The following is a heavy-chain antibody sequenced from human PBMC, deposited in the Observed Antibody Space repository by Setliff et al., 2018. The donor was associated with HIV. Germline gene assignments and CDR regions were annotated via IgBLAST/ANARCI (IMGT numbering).Heavy chain of an antibody. D-gene: IGHD6-6*01. V-gene: IGHV3-13*01. CDR2: IGTGGDT. CDR1: GFAFSDYV. Sequence: GGSLRLSCATSGFAFSDYVFHWVRQVTGEGLEWVSAIGTGGDTYYADSVKGRFTISRENAKNSLYLQMNNVRAGDTAVYYCTRELNGHTSSHYYFGLDVWGQGTTVTVSS. CDR3: TRELNGHTSSHYYFGLDV. J-gene: IGHJ6*02.